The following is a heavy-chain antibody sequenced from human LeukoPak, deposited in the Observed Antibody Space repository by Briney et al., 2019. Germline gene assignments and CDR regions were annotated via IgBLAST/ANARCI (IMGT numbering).Heavy chain of an antibody. D-gene: IGHD4-17*01. V-gene: IGHV3-7*03. CDR2: IKQDGSMK. J-gene: IGHJ6*03. Sequence: GGSLRLSCVASGFTFSRYWMSWVRQAPGKGLEWVANIKQDGSMKYYVDSVKGRFTISRDNAKNSLYLQMNSLRAEDTAVYYCARGGYGDFYYYYMDVWGKGTTVTVSS. CDR1: GFTFSRYW. CDR3: ARGGYGDFYYYYMDV.